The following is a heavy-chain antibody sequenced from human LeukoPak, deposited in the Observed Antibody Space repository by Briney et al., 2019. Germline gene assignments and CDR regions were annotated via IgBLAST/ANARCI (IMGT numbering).Heavy chain of an antibody. Sequence: GGSLRLSCAASGFTFSDYYMSWIRRAPGKGLEWVSYISSSGSTIYYADSVKGRFTISRDNAKNSLYLQMNSLRAEDTAVYYCARVGYSSSWYVPWFDPWGQGTLVTVSS. V-gene: IGHV3-11*01. D-gene: IGHD6-13*01. CDR2: ISSSGSTI. J-gene: IGHJ5*02. CDR3: ARVGYSSSWYVPWFDP. CDR1: GFTFSDYY.